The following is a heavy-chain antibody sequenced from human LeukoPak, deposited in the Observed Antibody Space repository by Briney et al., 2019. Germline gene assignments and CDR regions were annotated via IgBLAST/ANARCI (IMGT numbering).Heavy chain of an antibody. V-gene: IGHV3-21*01. CDR3: ARGQDTAMDS. CDR2: ISSSSSYI. Sequence: GGSLRLSCAASGFTFSSYSMNWVRQAPGKGLGWVSSISSSSSYIYYADSVKGRFTISRDNAKNSLYLQMNSLRAEDTAVYYCARGQDTAMDSWGQGTLVTVSS. J-gene: IGHJ4*02. D-gene: IGHD5-18*01. CDR1: GFTFSSYS.